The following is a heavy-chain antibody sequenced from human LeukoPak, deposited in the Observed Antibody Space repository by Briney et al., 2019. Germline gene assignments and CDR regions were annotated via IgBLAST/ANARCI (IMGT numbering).Heavy chain of an antibody. CDR3: ASQIAAAAN. J-gene: IGHJ4*02. CDR2: IIPILGIA. Sequence: SVKVSCKASGGTFSSYAISWVRQAPGQGPEWMGRIIPILGIANYAQKFQGRVTITADKSTSTAYMELSSLRSEDTAVYYCASQIAAAANWGQGTLVTVSS. D-gene: IGHD6-13*01. V-gene: IGHV1-69*04. CDR1: GGTFSSYA.